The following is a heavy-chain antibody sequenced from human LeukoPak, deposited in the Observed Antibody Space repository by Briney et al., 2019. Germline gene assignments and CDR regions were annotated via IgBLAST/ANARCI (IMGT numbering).Heavy chain of an antibody. Sequence: SETLSLTCTVSGGSISSYYWSWIRQPPGKGLEWIGYIYYSGSTNYNPSLKSRVTISVDTSKNQFSLKLSSMTAADTAVYYCARGAMIQPLDYWGQGTLVTVSS. D-gene: IGHD3-22*01. J-gene: IGHJ4*02. CDR2: IYYSGST. CDR1: GGSISSYY. CDR3: ARGAMIQPLDY. V-gene: IGHV4-59*01.